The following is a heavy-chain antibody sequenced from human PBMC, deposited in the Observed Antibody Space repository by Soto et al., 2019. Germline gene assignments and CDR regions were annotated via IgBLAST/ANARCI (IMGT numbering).Heavy chain of an antibody. CDR1: GFTFDDYA. J-gene: IGHJ1*01. V-gene: IGHV3-43D*04. CDR2: ISWDGTST. Sequence: HPGGSLRLSCAASGFTFDDYAMHWVRQAPGKGLEWVSLISWDGTSTYYADSVQGRFTISRDNSKKSLYLQMNSLRAEDTALYYCAKDPIARGRAEYFQHWGQGTLVTVSS. CDR3: AKDPIARGRAEYFQH. D-gene: IGHD6-13*01.